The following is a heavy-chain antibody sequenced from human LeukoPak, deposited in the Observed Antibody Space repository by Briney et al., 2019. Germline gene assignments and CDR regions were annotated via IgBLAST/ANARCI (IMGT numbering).Heavy chain of an antibody. CDR1: GFNLRTYG. CDR2: TRNDGSNE. J-gene: IGHJ6*04. V-gene: IGHV3-30*02. CDR3: AKEWKGLYMDV. Sequence: GSLRLSCAASGFNLRTYGMHLVRQAPGKGLGGVAFTRNDGSNEYYADSVKGRFTISRDNSNTTLYLQMNSLRAEDTAVYCCAKEWKGLYMDVWGKGTTVTVSS. D-gene: IGHD1-1*01.